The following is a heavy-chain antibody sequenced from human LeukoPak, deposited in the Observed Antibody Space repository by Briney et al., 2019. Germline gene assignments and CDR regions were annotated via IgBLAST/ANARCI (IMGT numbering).Heavy chain of an antibody. Sequence: GGSLRLSCAAFGFIFDDYGMSWVRQAPGKGLEWVSGINWNGGSTGYADSVKGRFTISRDNAKNSLYLQMNSLRAEDTALYYCASPSYYDSSLGDYWGQGTLVTVSS. V-gene: IGHV3-20*04. D-gene: IGHD3-22*01. J-gene: IGHJ4*02. CDR2: INWNGGST. CDR1: GFIFDDYG. CDR3: ASPSYYDSSLGDY.